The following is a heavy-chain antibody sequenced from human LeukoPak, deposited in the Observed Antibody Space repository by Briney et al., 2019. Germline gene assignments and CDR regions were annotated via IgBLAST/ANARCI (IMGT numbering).Heavy chain of an antibody. J-gene: IGHJ4*01. CDR1: GFTFSSYA. CDR2: ISGSGGTT. V-gene: IGHV3-23*01. Sequence: GGSLRLSCAASGFTFSSYAMSWVRQAPGKGLEWVSVISGSGGTTYYADSVKGRFTISRDNSKNTLYLQMNSLRVEDTAVYYCARDQEGFDYWGQEPWSPSPQ. CDR3: ARDQEGFDY.